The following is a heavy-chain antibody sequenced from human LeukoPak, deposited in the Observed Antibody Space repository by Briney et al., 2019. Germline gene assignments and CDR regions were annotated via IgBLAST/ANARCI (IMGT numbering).Heavy chain of an antibody. CDR3: AAYYDFWSSYYRGWFDP. V-gene: IGHV4-59*01. D-gene: IGHD3-3*01. J-gene: IGHJ5*02. Sequence: SETLSLTCTVSGGSISSYYWNWIRQPPGKGLEWIGYIYYSGSANYNPSLKSRVTISVDTSKNQFSLKLSSVTAADTAVYYCAAYYDFWSSYYRGWFDPWGQGTLVTVSS. CDR1: GGSISSYY. CDR2: IYYSGSA.